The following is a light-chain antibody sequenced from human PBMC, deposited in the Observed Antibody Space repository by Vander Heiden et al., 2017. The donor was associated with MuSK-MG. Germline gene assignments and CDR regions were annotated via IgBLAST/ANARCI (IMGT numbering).Light chain of an antibody. CDR3: QQYDNTPYT. CDR1: QRVLYSSNNKNY. V-gene: IGKV4-1*01. CDR2: WAS. Sequence: DIVMTQSPDSLAVSLGERATINCKSSQRVLYSSNNKNYLAWYQQKPGQPPKLLIYWASTRESGVPDRFSGSESGTDFTLTISSLQAEDVAVYYCQQYDNTPYTFGQGTKMEIK. J-gene: IGKJ2*01.